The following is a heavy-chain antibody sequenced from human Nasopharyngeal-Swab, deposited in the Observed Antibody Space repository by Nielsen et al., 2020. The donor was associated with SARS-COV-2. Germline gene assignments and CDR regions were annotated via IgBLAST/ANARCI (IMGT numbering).Heavy chain of an antibody. J-gene: IGHJ4*02. Sequence: WIRQPPGKGLEWVGRIRSKANSYATAYAASVKGRFTISRDDSKNTLYLQMNSLRAEDTAVYYCAKDGGVGLWFRDRYFDYWGQGTLVTVSS. CDR3: AKDGGVGLWFRDRYFDY. D-gene: IGHD3-10*01. V-gene: IGHV3-73*01. CDR2: IRSKANSYAT.